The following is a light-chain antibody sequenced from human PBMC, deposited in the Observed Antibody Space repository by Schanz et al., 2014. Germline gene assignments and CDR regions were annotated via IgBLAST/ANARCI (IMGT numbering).Light chain of an antibody. V-gene: IGLV2-14*02. CDR1: SSDVGSYNL. CDR3: SSYAGSRV. CDR2: EVS. Sequence: QSALTQPASVSGSPGQSITISCTGTSSDVGSYNLVSWYQQHPGKAPKLMIYEVSKRPSGVPDRFSGSKSGNTASLTVSGLQAEDEADYYCSSYAGSRVFGGGTKLTVL. J-gene: IGLJ3*02.